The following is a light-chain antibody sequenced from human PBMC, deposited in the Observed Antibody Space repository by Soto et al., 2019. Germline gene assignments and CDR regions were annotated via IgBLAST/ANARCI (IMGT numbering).Light chain of an antibody. Sequence: QSALTQPPSASGSPGQSVTISCTGTSSDVGAYIFVSWCQQHSGKAPKLMVYDVNRRPPGVPDRFFGSKSGNTASLTVSGLQAEDEADYYCVSFAGGTYVFGNGTKVTV. CDR1: SSDVGAYIF. V-gene: IGLV2-8*01. CDR3: VSFAGGTYV. J-gene: IGLJ1*01. CDR2: DVN.